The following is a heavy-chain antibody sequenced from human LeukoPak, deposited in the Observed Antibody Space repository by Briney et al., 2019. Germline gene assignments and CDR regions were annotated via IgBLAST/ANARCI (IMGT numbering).Heavy chain of an antibody. CDR3: AVDSGSPWAFDI. Sequence: GRSLRLSCAASGFTFSSYGMHWVRQAPGKGLEWVAVIYSGGSTYYADSVKGRFTISRDNSKNTLYLQMNSLRAEDTAVYYCAVDSGSPWAFDIWGQGTMVTVSS. CDR1: GFTFSSYG. D-gene: IGHD2-15*01. J-gene: IGHJ3*02. CDR2: IYSGGST. V-gene: IGHV3-NL1*01.